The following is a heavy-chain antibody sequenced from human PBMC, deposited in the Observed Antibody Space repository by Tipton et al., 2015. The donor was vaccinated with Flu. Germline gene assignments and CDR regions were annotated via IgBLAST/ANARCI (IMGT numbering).Heavy chain of an antibody. CDR1: GGSISSGSYY. Sequence: TLSLTCTVSGGSISSGSYYWSWIRQLAGKGLEWIGRIYTSGSTNYNPSLKSRVTMSVDASKNQFSLKLSSVTAADTAVYYCARGGDGYNPIDYWGQGTLVTVSS. D-gene: IGHD5-24*01. CDR2: IYTSGST. J-gene: IGHJ4*02. CDR3: ARGGDGYNPIDY. V-gene: IGHV4-61*02.